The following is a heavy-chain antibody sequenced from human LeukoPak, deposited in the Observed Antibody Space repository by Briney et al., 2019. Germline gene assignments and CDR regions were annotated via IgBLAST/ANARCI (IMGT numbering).Heavy chain of an antibody. J-gene: IGHJ4*02. D-gene: IGHD2-2*01. CDR3: TRDVVGYCSRTTCDTSYFDS. Sequence: GGSLRLSCSASRFTFSDYSLSWVRQAPGQGLEWVGFIRSKAYGGTTEYAASMKGRFIISRDDSKSIDYLQMNSLKSEDTAIYYCTRDVVGYCSRTTCDTSYFDSWGQGTLVTVSS. V-gene: IGHV3-49*04. CDR2: IRSKAYGGTT. CDR1: RFTFSDYS.